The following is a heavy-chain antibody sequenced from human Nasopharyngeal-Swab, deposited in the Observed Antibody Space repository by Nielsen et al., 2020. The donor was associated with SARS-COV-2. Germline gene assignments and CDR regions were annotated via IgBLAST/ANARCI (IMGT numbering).Heavy chain of an antibody. D-gene: IGHD3-9*01. CDR2: IKQDGSEK. CDR3: ARDSGGLSIYRKEGDAFDI. V-gene: IGHV3-7*01. Sequence: GESLKISCAASGFTFSSYWMSWVRQAPGKGLEWVANIKQDGSEKYYVDSVTGRFTISRDNAKNSLYLQMNSLRAEDTAVYYCARDSGGLSIYRKEGDAFDIWGQGTMVTVSS. J-gene: IGHJ3*02. CDR1: GFTFSSYW.